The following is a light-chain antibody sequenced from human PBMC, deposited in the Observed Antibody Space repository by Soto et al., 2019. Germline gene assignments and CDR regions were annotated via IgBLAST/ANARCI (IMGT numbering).Light chain of an antibody. V-gene: IGLV1-51*01. CDR2: DNN. J-gene: IGLJ3*02. CDR3: GTWDTSLRTGWV. CDR1: SSNIGNHY. Sequence: QSVLTQPPSASAAPGQKVTISCSGSSSNIGNHYVSWYQQVPGTAPKLLIYDNNKRPSGIPDRFSGSNSGTSATLGITGLQTGDEADYYCGTWDTSLRTGWVFGGGTKLTVL.